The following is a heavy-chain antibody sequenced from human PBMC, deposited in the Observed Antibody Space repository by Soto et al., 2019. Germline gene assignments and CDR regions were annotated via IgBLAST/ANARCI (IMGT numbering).Heavy chain of an antibody. Sequence: GGSLRLSCAASGFTFDDYAMHWVRQAPGKGLEWVSGISWNSGSIGYADSVKGRFTISRDNAKNSLYLQMNSLRAEDTALYYCATSVFYCSGGSCYSELMDVWGKGTTVTVSS. V-gene: IGHV3-9*01. CDR2: ISWNSGSI. CDR1: GFTFDDYA. D-gene: IGHD2-15*01. CDR3: ATSVFYCSGGSCYSELMDV. J-gene: IGHJ6*04.